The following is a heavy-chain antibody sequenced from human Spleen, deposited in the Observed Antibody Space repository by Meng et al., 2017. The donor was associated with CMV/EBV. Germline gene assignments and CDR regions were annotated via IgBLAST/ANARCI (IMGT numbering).Heavy chain of an antibody. CDR2: IIPILGIA. V-gene: IGHV1-69*02. D-gene: IGHD2-2*01. J-gene: IGHJ4*02. CDR1: GGTFSSYT. Sequence: SVKVSCKASGGTFSSYTISWVRQAPGQGLEWMGRIIPILGIANYAQKFQGRVTITADKPTSTAYMELSSLRSEDTAVYYCASPGGDYCSSTSCLPFWGQGTLVTVSS. CDR3: ASPGGDYCSSTSCLPF.